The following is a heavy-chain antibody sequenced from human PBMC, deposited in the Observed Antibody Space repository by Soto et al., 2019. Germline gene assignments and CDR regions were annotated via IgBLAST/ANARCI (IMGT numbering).Heavy chain of an antibody. CDR3: ARDFAYFDS. CDR2: VYHTGRT. CDR1: GGSFKSGSYS. J-gene: IGHJ4*02. D-gene: IGHD3-3*01. Sequence: PSETLSLTCPVSGGSFKSGSYSWSWIRQPPGKGLEWIGYVYHTGRTSYNPSLKSRVSISMDTSKNQFSLNLDSVTAADTAVYFCARDFAYFDSWGQGTLVTVS. V-gene: IGHV4-61*01.